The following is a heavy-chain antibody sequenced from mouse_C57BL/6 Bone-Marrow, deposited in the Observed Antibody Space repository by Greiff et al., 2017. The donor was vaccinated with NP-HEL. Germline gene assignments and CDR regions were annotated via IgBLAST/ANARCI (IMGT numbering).Heavy chain of an antibody. CDR1: GYTFTSYW. D-gene: IGHD1-1*01. CDR2: IDPSDSDT. Sequence: QVQLQQPGAELVMPGASVKLSCKASGYTFTSYWMHWVKQRPGQGLEWIGEIDPSDSDTNYNQKFKGKSTLTVDKSSSTAYMQLSSLTSYDSAVCYCARLINYYCNAYWGQGTLVTVSA. V-gene: IGHV1-69*01. CDR3: ARLINYYCNAY. J-gene: IGHJ3*01.